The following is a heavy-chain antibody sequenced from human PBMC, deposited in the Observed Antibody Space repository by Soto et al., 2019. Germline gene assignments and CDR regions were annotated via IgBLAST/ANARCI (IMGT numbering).Heavy chain of an antibody. Sequence: SETLSLTCAVYGGSFSGYYWSWIRQPPGKGLEWIGEINHSGSTNYNPSLKSRVTISVDTSKNQFSLKLSSVTAADTAVYYCARGPGSSVAGQFDYWGQGTLVTVSS. J-gene: IGHJ4*02. V-gene: IGHV4-34*01. CDR3: ARGPGSSVAGQFDY. CDR1: GGSFSGYY. CDR2: INHSGST. D-gene: IGHD6-19*01.